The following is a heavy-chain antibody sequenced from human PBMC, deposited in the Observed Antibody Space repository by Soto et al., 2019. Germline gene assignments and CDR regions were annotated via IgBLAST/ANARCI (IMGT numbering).Heavy chain of an antibody. Sequence: QVQLVQSGAEVKKPGSSVKVSCKASGGTFSSYAISWVRQAPGQGLEWMGGIIPIFGTANYAQKFQGRVTITADESTSTGYMELRSLRSEDTAVYYCASDPGGAVAGTYPLDYWGQGTLVTVSS. CDR3: ASDPGGAVAGTYPLDY. CDR2: IIPIFGTA. V-gene: IGHV1-69*12. D-gene: IGHD6-19*01. CDR1: GGTFSSYA. J-gene: IGHJ4*02.